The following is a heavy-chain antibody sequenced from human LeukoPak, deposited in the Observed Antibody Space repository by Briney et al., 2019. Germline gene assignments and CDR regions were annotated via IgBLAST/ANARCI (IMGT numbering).Heavy chain of an antibody. CDR1: GFTFSRYS. Sequence: GGSLRLSCAASGFTFSRYSMSWVRQAPGKGLEWVSFISSSSSYIYYTDSVKGRFTISRDNSKSTLNLQMNSLRVEDTAVYYCAKDPRASSAYYYDRLGYWGQGTLVTVSS. J-gene: IGHJ4*02. V-gene: IGHV3-23*01. D-gene: IGHD3-22*01. CDR2: ISSSSSYI. CDR3: AKDPRASSAYYYDRLGY.